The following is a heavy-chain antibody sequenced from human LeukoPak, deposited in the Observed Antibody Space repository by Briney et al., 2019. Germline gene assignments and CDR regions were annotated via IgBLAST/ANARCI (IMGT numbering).Heavy chain of an antibody. Sequence: PSQTLSLTCTVSGGSISSGGYHWSWIRQHPGKGLEWIGYIYYSGSTYYNPSLKSRVTISVDTSKNQFSLKLSSVTAADTAVYYCARGEGEWLFPFDYWGQGTLVTVSS. CDR1: GGSISSGGYH. CDR2: IYYSGST. D-gene: IGHD3-3*01. CDR3: ARGEGEWLFPFDY. V-gene: IGHV4-31*03. J-gene: IGHJ4*02.